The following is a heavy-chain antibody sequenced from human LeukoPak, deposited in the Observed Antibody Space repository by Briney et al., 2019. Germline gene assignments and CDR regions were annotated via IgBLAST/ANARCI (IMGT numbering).Heavy chain of an antibody. Sequence: GGSLRLSCAVSGFTFSTYNMNWVRQAPGRGPQWVSYISSSGNNKYYADSVRGRFTVSRDNAKNSLYLQMNSLRDEDTAVYYCARETGDKDRGRVANWFDPWGQGTLVTVSS. CDR2: ISSSGNNK. J-gene: IGHJ5*02. V-gene: IGHV3-48*02. CDR3: ARETGDKDRGRVANWFDP. CDR1: GFTFSTYN. D-gene: IGHD7-27*01.